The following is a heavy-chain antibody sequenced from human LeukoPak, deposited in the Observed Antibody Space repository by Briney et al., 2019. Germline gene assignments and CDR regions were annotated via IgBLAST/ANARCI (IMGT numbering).Heavy chain of an antibody. CDR3: ARGGTTVAGTFWFDP. CDR2: INPSGGST. Sequence: GASVKVSCKASGYTFTSYYMHWVRQAPGQGLEWMGIINPSGGSTSYAQKFQGRVTMTRGTSTSTVYMELSSLRSEDTAVYYCARGGTTVAGTFWFDPWGQGTLVTVSS. J-gene: IGHJ5*02. D-gene: IGHD6-19*01. CDR1: GYTFTSYY. V-gene: IGHV1-46*01.